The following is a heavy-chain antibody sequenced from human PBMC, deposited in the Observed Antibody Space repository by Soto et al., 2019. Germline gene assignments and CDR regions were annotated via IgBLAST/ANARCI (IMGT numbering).Heavy chain of an antibody. CDR3: VIDGTKPLPDCFDP. CDR2: IYATGTT. CDR1: GASISGFY. Sequence: SETLSLTCTVSGASISGFYWSWIRKSAGKGLEWIGRIYATGTTDYNPSLKSRVMMSVDTSKKQFSLKLRSVTAADTAVYYCVIDGTKPLPDCFDPCGQGILVTGST. V-gene: IGHV4-4*07. D-gene: IGHD1-1*01. J-gene: IGHJ5*02.